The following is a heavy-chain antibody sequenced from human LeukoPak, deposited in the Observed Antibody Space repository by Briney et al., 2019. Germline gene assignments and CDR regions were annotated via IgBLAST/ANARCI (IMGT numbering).Heavy chain of an antibody. D-gene: IGHD5-12*01. CDR2: ISPTSGHI. CDR3: AKDRYSGYAPYYFDY. Sequence: PGGSLRLSCAASGFTFNTYSMNWVRQAPGEGLEWVSSISPTSGHIYYADSVKGRFTISRDNAQSSLYLQMSSLRAEDTAVYYCAKDRYSGYAPYYFDYWGQGTLVTVSS. V-gene: IGHV3-21*04. CDR1: GFTFNTYS. J-gene: IGHJ4*02.